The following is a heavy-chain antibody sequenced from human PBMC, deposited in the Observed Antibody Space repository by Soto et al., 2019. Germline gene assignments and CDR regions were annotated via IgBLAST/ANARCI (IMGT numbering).Heavy chain of an antibody. J-gene: IGHJ6*02. CDR1: GGTFSSYA. D-gene: IGHD6-19*01. CDR2: IIPIFGTA. Sequence: QVQLVQSGAEVKKPGSSVKVSCKASGGTFSSYAISWVRQAPGQGLEWMGGIIPIFGTANYAQKLQGRVTITADESTSTAYMELSSLRSEDTAVYYCARARIHEWLTRLGIPHYYYGMDVWGQGTTVTVSS. CDR3: ARARIHEWLTRLGIPHYYYGMDV. V-gene: IGHV1-69*01.